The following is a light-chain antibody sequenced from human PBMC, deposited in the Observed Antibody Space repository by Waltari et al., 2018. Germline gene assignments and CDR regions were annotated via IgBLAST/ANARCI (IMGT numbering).Light chain of an antibody. Sequence: DIVMTQSPDSLPVSLGERATINCKSSQSVLYSSNNMNYLAWYQKKPGQPPKLLLYWASNRDSAVPHRFRVSGSGTDFTLTISSLQAEDVAVYFCQQYFSTPYTFGQVTKLEIK. CDR2: WAS. CDR1: QSVLYSSNNMNY. J-gene: IGKJ2*01. CDR3: QQYFSTPYT. V-gene: IGKV4-1*01.